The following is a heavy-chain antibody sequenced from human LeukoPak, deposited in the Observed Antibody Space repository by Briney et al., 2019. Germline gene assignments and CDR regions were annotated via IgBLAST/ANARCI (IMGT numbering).Heavy chain of an antibody. J-gene: IGHJ5*02. Sequence: PSETLSRTCTVSGGSISNYYWSWIRQPPGKGLEWIGYAYYSGSTNYNPSLESRVTMSVDTSKNKFTLKLSSVTAADTAVYYCARNAAVATSRSWFDPWGQGSLVTVSS. CDR3: ARNAAVATSRSWFDP. D-gene: IGHD6-19*01. CDR1: GGSISNYY. CDR2: AYYSGST. V-gene: IGHV4-59*08.